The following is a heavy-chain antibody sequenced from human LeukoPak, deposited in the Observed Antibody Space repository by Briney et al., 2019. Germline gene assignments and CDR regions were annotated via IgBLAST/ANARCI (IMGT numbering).Heavy chain of an antibody. Sequence: ASVKVSCKASGYTFTSYGISWVRQAPGQGLEWMGWISAYNGNTNYAQKLQGRVTMTTDTSTSTAYMELRSLRSDDTAVYYCARGDFWGGWYEPRACDYWGQGTLVTVSS. CDR3: ARGDFWGGWYEPRACDY. D-gene: IGHD6-19*01. V-gene: IGHV1-18*01. J-gene: IGHJ4*02. CDR2: ISAYNGNT. CDR1: GYTFTSYG.